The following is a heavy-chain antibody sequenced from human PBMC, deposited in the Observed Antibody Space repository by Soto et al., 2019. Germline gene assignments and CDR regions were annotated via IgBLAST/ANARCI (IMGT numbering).Heavy chain of an antibody. Sequence: EVQLLESGGGLVQPGGSLRLSCAASGFTFSSYAMSWVRQAPGKGLEWVSVISGSGGSTYYADSVKGRFTISRDNSKNTLYVQMSSLRAEDTAVYYCARRSSGWYFHYWGQGTLVTVSS. CDR3: ARRSSGWYFHY. D-gene: IGHD6-19*01. CDR2: ISGSGGST. V-gene: IGHV3-23*01. CDR1: GFTFSSYA. J-gene: IGHJ4*02.